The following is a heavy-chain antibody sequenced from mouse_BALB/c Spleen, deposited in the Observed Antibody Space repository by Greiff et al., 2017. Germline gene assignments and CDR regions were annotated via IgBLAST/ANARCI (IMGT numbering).Heavy chain of an antibody. CDR3: ANLWDYAMDY. Sequence: VQLKESGPGLVKPSQSLSLTCTVTGYSITSDYAWNWIRQFPGNKLEWMGYISYSGSTSYNPSLKSRISITRDTSKNQFFLQLNSVTTEDTATYYCANLWDYAMDYWGQGTSVTVSS. CDR1: GYSITSDYA. CDR2: ISYSGST. V-gene: IGHV3-2*02. J-gene: IGHJ4*01.